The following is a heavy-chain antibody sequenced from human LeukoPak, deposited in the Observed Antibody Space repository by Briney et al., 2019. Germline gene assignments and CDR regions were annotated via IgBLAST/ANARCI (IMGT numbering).Heavy chain of an antibody. D-gene: IGHD2-2*01. Sequence: SETLPLTCAVSGYSITSDYNWGWIRQPPGKGLEWVGTISHTGTTYCNPSPNSRVTKSIEQSDQFSVKLTSVTAADTAVYYCARFESTSGRGFDPWGQGTLVTVSS. J-gene: IGHJ5*02. CDR2: ISHTGTT. V-gene: IGHV4-38-2*01. CDR1: GYSITSDYN. CDR3: ARFESTSGRGFDP.